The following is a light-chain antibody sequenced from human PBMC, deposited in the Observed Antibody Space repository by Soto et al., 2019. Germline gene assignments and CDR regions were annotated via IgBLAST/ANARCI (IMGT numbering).Light chain of an antibody. CDR3: ATWDGSLSVVV. V-gene: IGLV1-51*01. J-gene: IGLJ3*02. Sequence: QSVLTQPPSVSAAPGQGVTISCSGTSSNVGDNFVSWYQHPPEAATKLLIYDNHKRPSGIPDRFSGSKSGTSATLGITGLQTGDEADYYCATWDGSLSVVVFGGGTKVTVL. CDR1: SSNVGDNF. CDR2: DNH.